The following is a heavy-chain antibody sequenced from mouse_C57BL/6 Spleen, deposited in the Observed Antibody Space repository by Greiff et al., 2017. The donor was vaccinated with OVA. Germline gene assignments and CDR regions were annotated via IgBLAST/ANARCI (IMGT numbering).Heavy chain of an antibody. CDR1: GYTFTSYW. Sequence: VQLQQPGAELVRPGSSVKLSCKASGYTFTSYWMHWVKQRPIQGLEWIGNIDPSDSETHYNQKFKDKATLTVDKSSSTAYMQLSSLTSEDSAVYYFARLSYGSSYGYYGVWGTGTTVTVSS. D-gene: IGHD1-1*01. V-gene: IGHV1-52*01. CDR2: IDPSDSET. J-gene: IGHJ1*03. CDR3: ARLSYGSSYGYYGV.